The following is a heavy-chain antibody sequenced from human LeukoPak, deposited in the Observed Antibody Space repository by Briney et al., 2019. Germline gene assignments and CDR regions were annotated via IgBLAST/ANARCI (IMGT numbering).Heavy chain of an antibody. CDR3: AVRNYDFWSGYYTSFDY. V-gene: IGHV4-34*01. J-gene: IGHJ4*02. CDR1: GGSFSGYY. D-gene: IGHD3-3*01. Sequence: SETLSLTCAVYGGSFSGYYWSWIRQPPGKGPEWIGEINHSGSTNYNPSLKSRVTISVDTSKNQFSLKLSSVTAADTAVYYCAVRNYDFWSGYYTSFDYWGQGTLVTVSS. CDR2: INHSGST.